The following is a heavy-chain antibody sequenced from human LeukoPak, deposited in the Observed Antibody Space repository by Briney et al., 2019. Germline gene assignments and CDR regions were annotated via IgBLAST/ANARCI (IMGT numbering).Heavy chain of an antibody. CDR2: INHSGST. CDR1: GGSFSGYY. CDR3: TREHTGFDYGV. J-gene: IGHJ1*01. D-gene: IGHD5-12*01. V-gene: IGHV4-34*01. Sequence: NSSETLSLTCVVNGGSFSGYYWSWIRQPPGKGLEWIGEINHSGSTNYNPSLKSRVTISVDTSKNQFSLKLSSVTAADTAVYYCTREHTGFDYGVWGPGTLDTVSS.